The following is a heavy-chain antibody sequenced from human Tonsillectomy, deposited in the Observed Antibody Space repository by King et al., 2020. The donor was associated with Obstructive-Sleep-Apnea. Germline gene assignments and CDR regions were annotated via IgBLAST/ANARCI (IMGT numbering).Heavy chain of an antibody. V-gene: IGHV3-74*01. CDR2: INCDGSST. Sequence: VQLVESGGGLVQPGGSLRLSCAASGFTFSSYWMFWVRQTPGKGLVWVSRINCDGSSTSHADSVKGRFTISRDNAKNPLYLQMNSLRAEDTAVYYWAKTPYRYYGLDVWGQGTTVTVSS. D-gene: IGHD3-16*02. J-gene: IGHJ6*02. CDR1: GFTFSSYW. CDR3: AKTPYRYYGLDV.